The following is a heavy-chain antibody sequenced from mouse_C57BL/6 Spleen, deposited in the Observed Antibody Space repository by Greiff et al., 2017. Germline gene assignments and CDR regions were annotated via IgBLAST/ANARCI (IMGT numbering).Heavy chain of an antibody. D-gene: IGHD1-1*01. Sequence: VQLQQPGTELVKPGASVKLSCKASGYTFTSYWMHWVKQRPGQGLEWIGNINPSNGGTNYNEKFKSKATLTVDKSSSTAYMQLSSLTSEDSAVYYCARPHYGSSGYWYFDVGGTGTTVTVSS. CDR1: GYTFTSYW. CDR2: INPSNGGT. J-gene: IGHJ1*03. V-gene: IGHV1-53*01. CDR3: ARPHYGSSGYWYFDV.